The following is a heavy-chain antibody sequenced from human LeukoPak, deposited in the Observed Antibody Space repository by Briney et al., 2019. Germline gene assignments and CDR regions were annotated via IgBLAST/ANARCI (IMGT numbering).Heavy chain of an antibody. CDR3: AARAGQVYYDRSGPLDY. J-gene: IGHJ4*02. CDR2: IVVGSGNT. Sequence: SVKVSCKASGFTFTSSAMQWVRQARGQRLEWIGWIVVGSGNTNYAQKFQERVTITRDMSTSTAYMELSSLRSEDTAVYYCAARAGQVYYDRSGPLDYGGQGTLVTVSS. D-gene: IGHD3-22*01. CDR1: GFTFTSSA. V-gene: IGHV1-58*02.